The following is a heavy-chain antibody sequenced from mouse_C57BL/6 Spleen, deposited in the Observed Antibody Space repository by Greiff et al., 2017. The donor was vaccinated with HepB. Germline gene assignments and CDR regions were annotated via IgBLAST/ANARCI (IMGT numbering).Heavy chain of an antibody. CDR2: IDPSDSYT. J-gene: IGHJ3*01. CDR1: GYTFTSYW. D-gene: IGHD4-1*01. CDR3: ATGTWFAY. V-gene: IGHV1-69*01. Sequence: QVQLQQPGAELVMPGASVKLSCKASGYTFTSYWMHWVKQRPGQGLEWIGEIDPSDSYTNYNQKFKGKSTLTVDKSSSTASMQLSSLTSDDSAVYYCATGTWFAYWGQGTLVTVSA.